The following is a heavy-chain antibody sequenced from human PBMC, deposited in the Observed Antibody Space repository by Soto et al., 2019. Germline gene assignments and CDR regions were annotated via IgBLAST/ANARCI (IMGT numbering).Heavy chain of an antibody. CDR2: IIPLFGTA. V-gene: IGHV1-69*01. D-gene: IGHD6-13*01. CDR1: GGTFSSYA. CDR3: ESGIAAAGRTCYYFDY. Sequence: QVQLVQSGAEVKKPGSSVKVSCKASGGTFSSYAITWVRQAPGQVLEWMGGIIPLFGTANYAQKFQGRVTITADESTSTAYMELSSLRSEDTAVYCCESGIAAAGRTCYYFDYLGQGNLVTVSS. J-gene: IGHJ4*02.